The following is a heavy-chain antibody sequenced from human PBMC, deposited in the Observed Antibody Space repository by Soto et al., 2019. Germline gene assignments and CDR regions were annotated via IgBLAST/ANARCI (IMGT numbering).Heavy chain of an antibody. V-gene: IGHV3-30*04. CDR1: GFTFSSYA. Sequence: GGSLRLSCAASGFTFSSYAMHWVRQAPGKGLEWVAVISYDGSNKYYADSVKGRFTISRDNSKNTLYLQMNSLRAEDTAVYYCAREGPRYSGSYCDYYYYGMDVWGQGTTVTVSS. J-gene: IGHJ6*02. D-gene: IGHD1-26*01. CDR3: AREGPRYSGSYCDYYYYGMDV. CDR2: ISYDGSNK.